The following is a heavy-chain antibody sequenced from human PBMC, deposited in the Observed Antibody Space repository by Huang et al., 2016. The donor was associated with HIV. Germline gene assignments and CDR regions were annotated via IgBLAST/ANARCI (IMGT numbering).Heavy chain of an antibody. CDR1: VGSLSDHH. J-gene: IGHJ4*02. Sequence: QVQLQQWGAGLLKPSGALSLKCDVYVGSLSDHHWTWIRLSPGKRLESIGELNHRGLYTYNPSLMSRVTMTGYMSKNKFSLNLTSLTAADTAVYYCARPRMTATSSDSTWSFFDSWGQGTLVIVSS. D-gene: IGHD2-21*02. V-gene: IGHV4-34*02. CDR3: ARPRMTATSSDSTWSFFDS. CDR2: LNHRGLY.